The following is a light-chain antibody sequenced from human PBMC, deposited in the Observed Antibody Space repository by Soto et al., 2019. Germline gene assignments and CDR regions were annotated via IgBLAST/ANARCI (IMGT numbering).Light chain of an antibody. Sequence: SYELTQPPSVSVAPGQTARITCGGNHIGRKSVHWYQQKPGQAPVLAVYDDSDRPSGIPERFSGSNSGNTATLTISRVEAGDEADYYCQVWDSSSDHVVFGGGTKLTVL. CDR1: HIGRKS. CDR2: DDS. CDR3: QVWDSSSDHVV. V-gene: IGLV3-21*02. J-gene: IGLJ2*01.